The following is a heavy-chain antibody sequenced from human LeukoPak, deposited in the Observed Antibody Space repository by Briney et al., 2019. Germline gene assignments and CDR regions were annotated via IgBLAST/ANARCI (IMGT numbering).Heavy chain of an antibody. CDR3: ARAKYYYGSGSYVFWFDP. CDR2: IHYSGTT. J-gene: IGHJ5*02. CDR1: GDSITSRSYY. Sequence: PSETLSLTCTVSGDSITSRSYYWGWIRQAPGKGLEWIASIHYSGTTYYKPSLKSRVTISVDTSKNQFSLKLSSVTAADTAVYYCARAKYYYGSGSYVFWFDPWGQGTLVTVSS. V-gene: IGHV4-39*07. D-gene: IGHD3-10*01.